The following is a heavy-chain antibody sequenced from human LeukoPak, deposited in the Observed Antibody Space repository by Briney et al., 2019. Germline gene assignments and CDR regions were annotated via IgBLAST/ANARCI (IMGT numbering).Heavy chain of an antibody. J-gene: IGHJ4*02. V-gene: IGHV3-23*01. CDR3: AKGGDGYNYYFDY. D-gene: IGHD5-24*01. Sequence: PGGSLRLSGTASGFTFSDYAMSWVRQAPGKGLEWVSGISGSGGSIRYADSVKGRFIISRDNSKNTLYLQMNSLRAEDTAVYYCAKGGDGYNYYFDYWGQETLVTVSS. CDR1: GFTFSDYA. CDR2: ISGSGGSI.